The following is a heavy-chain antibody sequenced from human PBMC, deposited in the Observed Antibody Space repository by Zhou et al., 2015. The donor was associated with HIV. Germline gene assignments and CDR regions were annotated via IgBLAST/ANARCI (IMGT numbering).Heavy chain of an antibody. CDR3: ARDQIYNILTGYADY. CDR1: GYTFITYD. CDR2: INPNSGGT. V-gene: IGHV1-2*02. D-gene: IGHD3-9*01. Sequence: QVQLVQSGPEVMKPGASVKVSCKASGYTFITYDINWVRQATGQGPEWMGWINPNSGGTNYAQKFQGRVTMTRYTSISTAYMELSRLRSDDTAVYYCARDQIYNILTGYADYWGQGTLVTVSS. J-gene: IGHJ4*02.